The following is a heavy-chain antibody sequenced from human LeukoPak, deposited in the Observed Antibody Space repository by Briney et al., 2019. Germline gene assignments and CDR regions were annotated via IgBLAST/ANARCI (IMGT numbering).Heavy chain of an antibody. CDR2: ISAYKGNK. CDR3: ARDRESVVAMVGYD. V-gene: IGHV1-18*01. J-gene: IGHJ1*01. CDR1: GSTFTSYG. D-gene: IGHD5-12*01. Sequence: GASVDVSGKASGSTFTSYGISWLRQAPGQGREWMGWISAYKGNKNYAQKVQGRVTMTAYTSTSTAYMELRSLRSDDRAVYYCARDRESVVAMVGYDWGQGTLVTVSS.